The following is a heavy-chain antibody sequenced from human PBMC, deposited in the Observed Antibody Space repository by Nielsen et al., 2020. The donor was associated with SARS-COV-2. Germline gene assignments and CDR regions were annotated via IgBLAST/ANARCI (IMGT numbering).Heavy chain of an antibody. Sequence: GGSLRLSCAASGFTLSSYTMNWVRQAPGKGLEWVASLSTGGSFIRYADSLQGRFTISRDNAKNSLFLQINSLRAEDTAFYYCSRDLRCSSGSPDYWGQGTLVTVSS. CDR2: LSTGGSFI. CDR1: GFTLSSYT. J-gene: IGHJ4*02. D-gene: IGHD6-19*01. V-gene: IGHV3-21*01. CDR3: SRDLRCSSGSPDY.